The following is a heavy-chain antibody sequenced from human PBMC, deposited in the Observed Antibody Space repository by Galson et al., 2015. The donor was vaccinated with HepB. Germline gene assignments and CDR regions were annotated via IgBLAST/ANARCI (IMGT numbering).Heavy chain of an antibody. Sequence: SVKVSCKASGYKFTSYYMHWVRQAPGQGLEWMGIINPSGGSTDYAQKFQDRLTMTRDTSTSTVFMEPSSLRSEDTAVYHCARGVLLWDGPDYWGQGTLVTVSS. CDR1: GYKFTSYY. D-gene: IGHD3-10*01. CDR2: INPSGGST. V-gene: IGHV1-46*01. CDR3: ARGVLLWDGPDY. J-gene: IGHJ4*02.